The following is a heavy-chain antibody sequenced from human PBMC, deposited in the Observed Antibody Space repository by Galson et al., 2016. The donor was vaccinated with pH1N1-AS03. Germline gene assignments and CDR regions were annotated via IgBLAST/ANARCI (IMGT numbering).Heavy chain of an antibody. V-gene: IGHV1-2*02. CDR1: GYTFTGNY. CDR2: INPNSGDT. Sequence: SCKASGYTFTGNYLHWVRQAPGQGLEWVGWINPNSGDTSYAQKFQGRVTMTRDTSISAAFLELSRLRSDDTAVYYCARGDGYSEDNWGQGTLVTVSS. CDR3: ARGDGYSEDN. D-gene: IGHD5-24*01. J-gene: IGHJ4*02.